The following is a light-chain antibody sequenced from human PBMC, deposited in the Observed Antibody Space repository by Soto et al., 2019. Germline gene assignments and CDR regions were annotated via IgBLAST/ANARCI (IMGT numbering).Light chain of an antibody. V-gene: IGKV3-20*01. J-gene: IGKJ2*01. CDR1: QSVISSD. CDR3: QQYCSSPYF. Sequence: EIVLTQSPSSLSLSPGERATLSCRASQSVISSDLDWYQKKPCQAPKLLIYDASSKATGIPDRFSGGGSGTTFYTTISRLEPDEFVVYYCQQYCSSPYFFGQGTKLEIK. CDR2: DAS.